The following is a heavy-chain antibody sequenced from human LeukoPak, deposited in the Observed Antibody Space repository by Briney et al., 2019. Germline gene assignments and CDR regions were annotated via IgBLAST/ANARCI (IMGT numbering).Heavy chain of an antibody. J-gene: IGHJ6*03. D-gene: IGHD6-19*01. Sequence: SETLSLTCAVYGGSFSGYYWSWIRQPAGKGLEWIGRIYTSGSTNYNPSLKSRVTMSVDTSKNQFSLKLSSVTAADTAVYYCARSVGAVAGGNYYYMDVWGKGTTVTVSS. CDR2: IYTSGST. CDR1: GGSFSGYY. CDR3: ARSVGAVAGGNYYYMDV. V-gene: IGHV4-59*10.